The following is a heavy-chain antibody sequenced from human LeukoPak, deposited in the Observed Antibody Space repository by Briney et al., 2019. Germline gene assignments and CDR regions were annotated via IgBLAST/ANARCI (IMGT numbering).Heavy chain of an antibody. J-gene: IGHJ4*02. CDR3: TRGGGYSYGYLGY. D-gene: IGHD5-18*01. CDR1: GFIPSSYW. V-gene: IGHV3-74*01. CDR2: INSDGSTT. Sequence: GGSLRLSCAASGFIPSSYWMHWVRQAPGKGLVWVSHINSDGSTTSYADSVKGRFTISRDNAKNTLYLQMNSLRAEDTAVYYCTRGGGYSYGYLGYWGQGTLVTVSS.